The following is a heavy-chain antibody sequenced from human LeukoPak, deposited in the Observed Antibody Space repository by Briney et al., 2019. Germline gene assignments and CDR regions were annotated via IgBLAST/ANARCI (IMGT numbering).Heavy chain of an antibody. J-gene: IGHJ6*02. CDR3: ARGRWLEPVGYYYGMDV. Sequence: PGGSLRLSCAASGFTFSDYYMSWIRQAPGKGLEWVSYISSSGSTIYYADSVKGQFTISRDNAKNSLYLQMNSPRAEDTAVYYCARGRWLEPVGYYYGMDVWGQGTTVTVSS. D-gene: IGHD6-19*01. V-gene: IGHV3-11*01. CDR1: GFTFSDYY. CDR2: ISSSGSTI.